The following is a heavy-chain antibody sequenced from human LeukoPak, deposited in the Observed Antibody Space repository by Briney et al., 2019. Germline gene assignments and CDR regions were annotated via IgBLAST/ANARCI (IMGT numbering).Heavy chain of an antibody. CDR3: ARDKGTVATQLVLDP. D-gene: IGHD4-23*01. J-gene: IGHJ5*02. CDR2: INPSGGST. CDR1: GYTFSSYY. Sequence: ASVKVSCKASGYTFSSYYIHWVRQAPGQGLEWMGVINPSGGSTSYAQKLQGRVTMTTDTSTSTAYMELRSLRSDDTAVYYCARDKGTVATQLVLDPWGQGTLVTVSS. V-gene: IGHV1-46*01.